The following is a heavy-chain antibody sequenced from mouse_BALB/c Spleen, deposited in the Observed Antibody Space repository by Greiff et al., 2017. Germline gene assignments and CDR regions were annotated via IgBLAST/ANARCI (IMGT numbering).Heavy chain of an antibody. Sequence: QVQLQQPWAELVKPGASVKLFCKASGYTFTSYWMHWVKQRPGQGLEWIGEINPSNGRTNYNEKFKSKATLTVDKSSSTAYMQLSSLTSEDSAVYYCARSDDYDGVGFDYWGQGTTLTVSS. V-gene: IGHV1S81*02. CDR3: ARSDDYDGVGFDY. CDR1: GYTFTSYW. D-gene: IGHD2-4*01. J-gene: IGHJ2*01. CDR2: INPSNGRT.